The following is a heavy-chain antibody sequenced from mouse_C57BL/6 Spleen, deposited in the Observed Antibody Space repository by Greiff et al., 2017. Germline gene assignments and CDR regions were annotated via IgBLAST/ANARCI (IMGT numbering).Heavy chain of an antibody. D-gene: IGHD1-1*01. J-gene: IGHJ1*03. CDR2: IYPGSGST. Sequence: VQLQQSGAELVKPGASVKMSCKASGYTFTSYWITWVKQRPGQGLEWIGDIYPGSGSTNYNEKFKSKATLTVDTSSSTAYMQLSSLTSEDSAVYYCASGTTVVPYWYFDVWGTGTTVTVSS. V-gene: IGHV1-55*01. CDR3: ASGTTVVPYWYFDV. CDR1: GYTFTSYW.